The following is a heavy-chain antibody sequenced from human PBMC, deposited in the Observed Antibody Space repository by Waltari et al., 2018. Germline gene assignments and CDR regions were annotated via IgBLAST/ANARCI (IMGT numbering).Heavy chain of an antibody. CDR3: VRHTPPGGLEWTGFDY. J-gene: IGHJ4*02. CDR2: IYPGDSDT. V-gene: IGHV5-51*01. Sequence: VQLVQSGAEVKKPGESLKISCKGSGYSFTSYWIGWVRQMPGKGLEWMGIIYPGDSDTRYSPSFQGQVTISADKSISTAYLQWSSLKASDTAMYYCVRHTPPGGLEWTGFDYWGQGTLVTVSS. CDR1: GYSFTSYW. D-gene: IGHD3-3*01.